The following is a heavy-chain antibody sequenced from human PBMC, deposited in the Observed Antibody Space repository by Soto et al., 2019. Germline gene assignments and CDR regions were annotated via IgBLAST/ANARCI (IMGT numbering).Heavy chain of an antibody. J-gene: IGHJ5*02. CDR1: GISVCSNA. CDR2: ISSNGGST. V-gene: IGHV3-64D*06. Sequence: EVTIRLPWSASGISVCSNAMLLARQPPRKGLEYVSAISSNGGSTYNADSVKGRCTSSRDNSKNTLYLQMSSLRAEDTAVYYCVKGAITIFGENWFDPWGQGTLVTVSS. CDR3: VKGAITIFGENWFDP. D-gene: IGHD3-3*01.